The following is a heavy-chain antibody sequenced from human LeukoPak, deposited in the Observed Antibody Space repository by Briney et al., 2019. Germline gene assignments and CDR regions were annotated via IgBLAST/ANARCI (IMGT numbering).Heavy chain of an antibody. J-gene: IGHJ3*02. V-gene: IGHV2-5*01. D-gene: IGHD3-3*01. CDR2: IFWNDDK. Sequence: SGPTLVNPTQTLTLTCTFSGFSLSTGGVGVGWVRQPPEKALEWLALIFWNDDKYDSPSLKSRLTITRDTSKNQVVLTMTNMDPVDTATYYCTHASGYRSGRAFDIWGQGTMVTVSS. CDR1: GFSLSTGGVG. CDR3: THASGYRSGRAFDI.